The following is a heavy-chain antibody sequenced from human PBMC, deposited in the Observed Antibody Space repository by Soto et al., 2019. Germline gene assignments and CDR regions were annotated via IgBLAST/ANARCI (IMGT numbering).Heavy chain of an antibody. V-gene: IGHV4-34*01. J-gene: IGHJ5*02. Sequence: XGTLSLTCAVYGGSFSGYYWSWIRKPPGKGLEWIGEINHSGSTNYNPSLKSRVTISVDTSKNQFSLKLSSVTAADTAVYYCARGRYYDFWSALGWFDPWGQGTLVTVSS. D-gene: IGHD3-3*01. CDR1: GGSFSGYY. CDR2: INHSGST. CDR3: ARGRYYDFWSALGWFDP.